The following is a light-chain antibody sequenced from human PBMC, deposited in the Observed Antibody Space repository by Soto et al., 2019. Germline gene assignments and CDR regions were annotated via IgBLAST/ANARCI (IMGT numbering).Light chain of an antibody. CDR3: QQYGGSPLT. CDR2: GAS. J-gene: IGKJ4*01. V-gene: IGKV3-20*01. Sequence: EIVLTRSPGTLSLSPGERATLSCRASQSVSSSFLAWYQQKPGQAPRLLIYGASSRATGIPERFSGSGSGTDFTLTISGLEPEDFAVYYCQQYGGSPLTFGGGTKVEIK. CDR1: QSVSSSF.